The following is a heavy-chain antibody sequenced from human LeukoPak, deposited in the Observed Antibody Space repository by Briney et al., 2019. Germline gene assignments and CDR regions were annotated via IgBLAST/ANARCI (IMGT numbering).Heavy chain of an antibody. D-gene: IGHD2-21*02. CDR3: ARAQCGGDCYPLYYYYGMDV. V-gene: IGHV4-59*08. CDR1: GGSFSGYY. CDR2: IYYSGST. Sequence: SETLSLTCAVYGGSFSGYYWSWIRQPPGKGLEWIGYIYYSGSTNYNPSLKSRVTISVDTSKNQFSLKLSSVTAADTAVYYCARAQCGGDCYPLYYYYGMDVWGQGTTVTVSS. J-gene: IGHJ6*02.